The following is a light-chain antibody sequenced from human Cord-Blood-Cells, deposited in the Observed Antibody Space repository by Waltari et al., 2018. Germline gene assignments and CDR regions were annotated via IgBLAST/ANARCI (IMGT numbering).Light chain of an antibody. J-gene: IGLJ3*02. CDR1: SSDVGRYNL. V-gene: IGLV2-23*01. Sequence: QSALTQPASESGSPGQSITISCTGTSSDVGRYNLVSWYQQHPCKATKLMMYAGSKRPSGVSNRFSGSKSGNTASLTISERQAEDEADYYCCSYAGSSTWVFGGGTKLTVL. CDR3: CSYAGSSTWV. CDR2: AGS.